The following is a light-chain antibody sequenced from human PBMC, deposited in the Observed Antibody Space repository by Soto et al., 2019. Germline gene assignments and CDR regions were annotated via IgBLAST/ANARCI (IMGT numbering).Light chain of an antibody. J-gene: IGKJ2*01. V-gene: IGKV3-15*01. CDR2: DAS. CDR3: LQYNVWPGYT. Sequence: EIVMTQSPATLSVSPGERATLSCRASQSVSSNLAWYQQKPGQAPRLLIYDASTRATGIPARFSGSGSGTEFTLTISSLQSEDFAVYYCLQYNVWPGYTFGQGTKLEI. CDR1: QSVSSN.